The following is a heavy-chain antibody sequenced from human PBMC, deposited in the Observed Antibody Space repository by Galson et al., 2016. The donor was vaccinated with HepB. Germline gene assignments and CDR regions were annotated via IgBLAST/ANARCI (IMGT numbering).Heavy chain of an antibody. J-gene: IGHJ6*03. Sequence: SLRLSCAVSGFTFSNFAMAWVRQAPGKGLEWVSLLFGGGNDPYYADAVKGRFTISRDNSKNTLYLQMDSLRAEDTAVYYCAKFRGADPYNYHMDVWGKGTTVIVSS. CDR2: LFGGGNDP. V-gene: IGHV3-23*01. CDR1: GFTFSNFA. CDR3: AKFRGADPYNYHMDV. D-gene: IGHD1-20*01.